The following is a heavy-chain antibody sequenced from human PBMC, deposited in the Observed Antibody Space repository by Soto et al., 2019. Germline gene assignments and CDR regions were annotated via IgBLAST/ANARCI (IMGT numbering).Heavy chain of an antibody. CDR3: AKERFPYISSSDF. Sequence: PGGSLRLSCAASGFPFNNYVISWVRQAPGKGLEWVSSITGSYITYYAGSAKGRFTISRDNSKSILYLQMTNLRTEDTAIYYCAKERFPYISSSDFWGQGTLVTVS. CDR2: ITGSYIT. V-gene: IGHV3-23*01. J-gene: IGHJ4*02. D-gene: IGHD2-2*02. CDR1: GFPFNNYV.